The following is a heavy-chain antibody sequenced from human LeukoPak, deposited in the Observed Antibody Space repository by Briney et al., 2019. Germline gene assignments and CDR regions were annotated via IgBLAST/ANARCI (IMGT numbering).Heavy chain of an antibody. J-gene: IGHJ4*02. Sequence: GGSLRLSCAASGFTFSSYWMSWVRQAPGKGLEWVANIKQDGSEKYYVDSVKGRFTISRDNAKNSLYLQMNSLRAEDTAVYYCARGLEGYSYGYEFGYWGQGTLVTVSS. V-gene: IGHV3-7*01. CDR2: IKQDGSEK. CDR3: ARGLEGYSYGYEFGY. CDR1: GFTFSSYW. D-gene: IGHD5-18*01.